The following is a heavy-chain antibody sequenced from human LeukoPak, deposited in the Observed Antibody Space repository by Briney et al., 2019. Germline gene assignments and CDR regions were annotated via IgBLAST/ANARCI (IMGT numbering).Heavy chain of an antibody. J-gene: IGHJ3*01. CDR3: ARSSYSSSSSV. V-gene: IGHV3-7*03. D-gene: IGHD6-6*01. CDR1: GFTFSGFW. CDR2: INSDGSEG. Sequence: GGSLRLSCAVSGFTFSGFWMSWSRQAPGKRLEWVASINSDGSEGYYADVVKGRFTISRDNAKNSLYLQINSLRAEDTAVYYCARSSYSSSSSVWGQGTMVTVSS.